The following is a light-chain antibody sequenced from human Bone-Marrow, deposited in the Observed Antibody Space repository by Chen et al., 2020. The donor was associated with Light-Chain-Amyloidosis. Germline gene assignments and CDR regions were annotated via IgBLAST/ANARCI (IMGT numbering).Light chain of an antibody. CDR2: GSS. Sequence: EIMLTQSPGTLSLPPGEGANLSCQASQTITSNYLTWYQQKFSHTPRLLIYGSSSRATGIPDRFTRSGSGTDFTLTINRLEPEDFAMYYCQQYGTSPLTFGGGTKVEIK. V-gene: IGKV3-20*01. CDR1: QTITSNY. J-gene: IGKJ4*01. CDR3: QQYGTSPLT.